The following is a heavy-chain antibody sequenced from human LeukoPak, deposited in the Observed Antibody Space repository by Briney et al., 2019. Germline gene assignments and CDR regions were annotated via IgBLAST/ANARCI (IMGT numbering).Heavy chain of an antibody. CDR1: GFTFSDYS. J-gene: IGHJ4*02. V-gene: IGHV3-11*04. Sequence: GGSLRLSCAASGFTFSDYSMSWIRQAPGKGLEWVSYINRDSDVIYYADSVRGRFTISRDNSKNTLYLQMNSLRAEDTAVYYCAKDERCSSTSCFPFSLDYWGQGTLVTVSS. CDR3: AKDERCSSTSCFPFSLDY. CDR2: INRDSDVI. D-gene: IGHD2-2*01.